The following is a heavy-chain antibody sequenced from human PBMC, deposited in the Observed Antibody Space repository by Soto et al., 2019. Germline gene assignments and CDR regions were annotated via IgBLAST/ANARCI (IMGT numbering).Heavy chain of an antibody. D-gene: IGHD6-19*01. J-gene: IGHJ4*02. CDR3: ARDFGSSGWYEGRWYFDY. Sequence: QLQLQESGPGLVKPSETLSLTCTVSGGSISSSSYYWGWIRQPPGKGLEWIGSIYYSGSTYYNPSLKSRVTISVDTSKNQFSLKLSSVTAADTAVYYCARDFGSSGWYEGRWYFDYWGQGTLVTVSS. CDR2: IYYSGST. V-gene: IGHV4-39*02. CDR1: GGSISSSSYY.